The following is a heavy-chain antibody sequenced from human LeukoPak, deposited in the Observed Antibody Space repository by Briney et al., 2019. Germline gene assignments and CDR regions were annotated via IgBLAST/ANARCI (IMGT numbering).Heavy chain of an antibody. CDR2: IYYSGST. CDR1: GGSISSGGYY. CDR3: ARALRPGIAVAGEFDY. D-gene: IGHD6-19*01. J-gene: IGHJ4*02. V-gene: IGHV4-31*03. Sequence: PSQTLSLTCTVSGGSISSGGYYWSWIRQHPGKGLEWIGYIYYSGSTYYNPSLKSRVTISVDTSKNQFSLKLSSVTAADMAVYYCARALRPGIAVAGEFDYWGQGTLVTVSS.